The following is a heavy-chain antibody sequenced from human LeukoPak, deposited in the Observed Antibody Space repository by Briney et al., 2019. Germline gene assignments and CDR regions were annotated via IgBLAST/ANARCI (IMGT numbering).Heavy chain of an antibody. V-gene: IGHV3-23*01. Sequence: GGSLRLSCAASGFTFSSYAMSRVRQAPGKGLEWVSAISGSGGSTYYADSVKGRFTISRDNSKNTLYLQMNSLRAEDTAVYYCAKDMASRRAEYVGAEGYWGQGTLVTVSS. CDR3: AKDMASRRAEYVGAEGY. J-gene: IGHJ4*02. D-gene: IGHD1-26*01. CDR2: ISGSGGST. CDR1: GFTFSSYA.